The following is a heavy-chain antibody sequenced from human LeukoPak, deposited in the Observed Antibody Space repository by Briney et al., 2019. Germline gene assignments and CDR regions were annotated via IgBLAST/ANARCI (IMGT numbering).Heavy chain of an antibody. D-gene: IGHD6-13*01. Sequence: GSLRLSCAASGFTFSSYGMHWVRQAPGKGLEWVAVIWYDGSNKYYADSVKGRFTISRDNSKNTLYLQMNSLRAEDTAVYYCAKDMSSSWYYFDYWGQGTLVTVSS. J-gene: IGHJ4*02. CDR1: GFTFSSYG. CDR2: IWYDGSNK. CDR3: AKDMSSSWYYFDY. V-gene: IGHV3-33*06.